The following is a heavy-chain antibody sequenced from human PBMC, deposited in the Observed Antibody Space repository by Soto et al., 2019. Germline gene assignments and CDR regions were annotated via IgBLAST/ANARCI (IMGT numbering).Heavy chain of an antibody. D-gene: IGHD3-22*01. V-gene: IGHV4-31*03. Sequence: SETLSLTCTVSGGSISSGGYYWSWIRQHPGKGLEWIGYIYYSGSTYYNPSLKSRVTISVDTSKNQFSLKLSSVTAADTAVYYCARTFRTYYYDSSTPGYFDYWGQGTLVTVSS. CDR3: ARTFRTYYYDSSTPGYFDY. CDR1: GGSISSGGYY. CDR2: IYYSGST. J-gene: IGHJ4*02.